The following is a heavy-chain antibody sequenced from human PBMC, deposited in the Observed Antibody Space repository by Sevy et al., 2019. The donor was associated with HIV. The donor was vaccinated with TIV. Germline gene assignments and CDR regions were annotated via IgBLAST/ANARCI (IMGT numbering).Heavy chain of an antibody. D-gene: IGHD3-22*01. CDR2: ISYDGSNK. J-gene: IGHJ4*02. Sequence: GGSLRLSCATSGFTFSNYAMYWVRQAPGKGLEWVAIISYDGSNKYSADSVKGRFTISRDNSKNTLYLHMNTLRPEDTAVYYCASSCYYYDSSGYLNYWGQGTLVTVSS. V-gene: IGHV3-30-3*01. CDR3: ASSCYYYDSSGYLNY. CDR1: GFTFSNYA.